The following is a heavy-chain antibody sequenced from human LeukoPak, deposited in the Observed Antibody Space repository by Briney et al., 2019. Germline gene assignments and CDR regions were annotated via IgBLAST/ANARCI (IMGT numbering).Heavy chain of an antibody. CDR3: ARGAYYYDSSGYGD. V-gene: IGHV1-2*02. Sequence: ASVKVSCKASGYTFTGYYMHWVRQAPGQGLEWMGWNNPNSGGTNYAQKFQGRVTMTRDTSISTAYMELSRLRSDDTAVYYCARGAYYYDSSGYGDWGQGTLVTVSS. CDR2: NNPNSGGT. D-gene: IGHD3-22*01. CDR1: GYTFTGYY. J-gene: IGHJ4*02.